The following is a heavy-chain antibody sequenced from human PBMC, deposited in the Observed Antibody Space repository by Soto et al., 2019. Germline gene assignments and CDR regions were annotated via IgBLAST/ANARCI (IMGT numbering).Heavy chain of an antibody. D-gene: IGHD6-6*01. J-gene: IGHJ5*02. V-gene: IGHV3-74*01. CDR3: ARGSSTRDPRLS. CDR1: GFAFSNYW. Sequence: PGGFLRLACGACGFAFSNYWVYLVRQPPGKGLVWVSRLDGEGSSTSYADSVEGRFTISRDNAKSTLYLQMNSLRVEDTAVYYCARGSSTRDPRLSWGQGPLVTVS. CDR2: LDGEGSST.